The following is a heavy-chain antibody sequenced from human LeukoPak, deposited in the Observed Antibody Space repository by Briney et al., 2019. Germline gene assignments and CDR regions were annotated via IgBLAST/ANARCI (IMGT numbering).Heavy chain of an antibody. D-gene: IGHD6-13*01. CDR1: GGSISSGSYY. J-gene: IGHJ6*03. V-gene: IGHV4-39*07. Sequence: PSQTLSLTCTVSGGSISSGSYYWGWIRQPPGKGLEWIGSIYHSGSTYYNPSLKSRVTISADTSKNQFSLKLRSVTAADTAVYYCARVAQQLVDGTHYYYYMDVWGKGTTVTVSS. CDR2: IYHSGST. CDR3: ARVAQQLVDGTHYYYYMDV.